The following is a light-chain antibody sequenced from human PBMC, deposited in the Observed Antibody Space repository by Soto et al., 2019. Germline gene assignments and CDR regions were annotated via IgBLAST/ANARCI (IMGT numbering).Light chain of an antibody. CDR2: DVS. V-gene: IGLV2-18*01. CDR3: SVYTRTSTYV. Sequence: QYALAQPPSVSGSPGQSVTISCSGTIDDVTAYYRVSWYQQTPGTAPKLMIYDVSNRPSGVPDRFSGSRSGNTASLTISGLQAEDEGDYYCSVYTRTSTYVFGTGTKVTVL. CDR1: IDDVTAYYR. J-gene: IGLJ1*01.